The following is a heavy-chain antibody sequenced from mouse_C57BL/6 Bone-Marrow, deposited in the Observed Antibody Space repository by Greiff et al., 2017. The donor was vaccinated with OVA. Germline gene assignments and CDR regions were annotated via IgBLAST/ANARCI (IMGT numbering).Heavy chain of an antibody. CDR2: IWPGGST. J-gene: IGHJ4*01. CDR1: GFSLTSYG. Sequence: QVQLQQSGPGLVQPSPSLSITCTASGFSLTSYGVHWVRQSPGKGLEWLGVIWPGGSTAYNADLISRLSISKDRSKIQVFFKMNRLQADDTAIYYCASHLLWFPYCAMNYWGQGTSVSVSS. D-gene: IGHD2-2*01. V-gene: IGHV2-2*01. CDR3: ASHLLWFPYCAMNY.